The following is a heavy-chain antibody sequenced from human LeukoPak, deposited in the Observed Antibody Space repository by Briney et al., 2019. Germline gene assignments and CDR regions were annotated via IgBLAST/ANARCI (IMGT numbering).Heavy chain of an antibody. D-gene: IGHD3-3*01. CDR2: IYYGGYT. V-gene: IGHV4-39*01. Sequence: PSETLSLTCTVSGGSISSSSYYWGWIRQPPGEGLEWIGSIYYGGYTYYNPSLKSRVTISVDTSKNQFSLKLSSVAAADTAIYYCQSRFLEWLLDYWGQGTLVTVSS. CDR3: QSRFLEWLLDY. CDR1: GGSISSSSYY. J-gene: IGHJ4*02.